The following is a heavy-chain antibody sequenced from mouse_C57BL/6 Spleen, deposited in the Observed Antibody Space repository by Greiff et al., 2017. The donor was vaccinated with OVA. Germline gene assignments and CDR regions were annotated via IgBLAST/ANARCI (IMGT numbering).Heavy chain of an antibody. CDR2: IDPSDSYT. CDR3: ARGELWLRRAMDD. V-gene: IGHV1-59*01. J-gene: IGHJ4*01. CDR1: GYTFTSYW. Sequence: QVQLQQPGAELVRPGTSVKLSCKASGYTFTSYWMHWVQQRPGQGLEWIGVIDPSDSYTNYHQKFKGKATLTVDTSSSTAYMQISSLTSEDYAVYYCARGELWLRRAMDDWGQGTSVTVSS. D-gene: IGHD2-2*01.